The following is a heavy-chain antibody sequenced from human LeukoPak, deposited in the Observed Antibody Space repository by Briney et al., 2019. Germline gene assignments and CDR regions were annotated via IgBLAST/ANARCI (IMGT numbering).Heavy chain of an antibody. J-gene: IGHJ3*02. D-gene: IGHD6-6*01. V-gene: IGHV4-34*01. CDR1: NGPFSAYY. CDR2: INHSGST. Sequence: SETLSLTCAVQNGPFSAYYWSWIRQPPGKGLEWIGEINHSGSTNYNPSLKSRVTISVDTSKNQFSLKLSSVTAADTAVYYCARSIAARSATGDAFDIWGQGTMVTVSS. CDR3: ARSIAARSATGDAFDI.